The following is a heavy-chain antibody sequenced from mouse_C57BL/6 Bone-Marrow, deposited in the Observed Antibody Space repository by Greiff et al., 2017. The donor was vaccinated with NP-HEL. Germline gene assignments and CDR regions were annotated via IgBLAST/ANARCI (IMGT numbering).Heavy chain of an antibody. CDR3: ARKAYYGRSYEFAY. Sequence: QVQLKQPGAELVKPGASVKLSCKASGYTFTTYWMQWVKQRPGQGLEWIGEIDPSDSYTNYNQKFKGKATLTVDTSSSTANMQLSSLTSEDSAVYYCARKAYYGRSYEFAYWGQGTLVTVPA. CDR2: IDPSDSYT. V-gene: IGHV1-50*01. J-gene: IGHJ3*01. D-gene: IGHD1-1*01. CDR1: GYTFTTYW.